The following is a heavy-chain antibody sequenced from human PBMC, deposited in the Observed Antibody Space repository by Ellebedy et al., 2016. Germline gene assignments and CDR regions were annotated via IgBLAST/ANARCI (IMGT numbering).Heavy chain of an antibody. CDR3: AREYCGGDCYYYYYYYMDV. V-gene: IGHV3-7*01. CDR2: IKQDGSEK. J-gene: IGHJ6*03. CDR1: GFTFSSYA. Sequence: GESLKISXAASGFTFSSYAMSWVRQAPGKGLEWVANIKQDGSEKYYVDSVKGRFTISRDNAKNSLYLQMNSLRAEDTAVYYCAREYCGGDCYYYYYYYMDVWGKGTTVTVS. D-gene: IGHD2-21*01.